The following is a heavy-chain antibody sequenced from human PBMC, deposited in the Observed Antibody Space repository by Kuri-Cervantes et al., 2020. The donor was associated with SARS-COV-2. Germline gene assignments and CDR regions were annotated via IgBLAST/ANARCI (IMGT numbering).Heavy chain of an antibody. V-gene: IGHV3-64D*06. Sequence: GESLKISCSASGFTFSSYAMHWVRQAPGKGLEYVSAISSNGGSTYYADSVKGRFTISRDNSKNTLYLQMSSLRAEDTALYYCVRVGTTFWYYWGQGTLVTVSS. J-gene: IGHJ4*02. CDR1: GFTFSSYA. CDR2: ISSNGGST. D-gene: IGHD1-14*01. CDR3: VRVGTTFWYY.